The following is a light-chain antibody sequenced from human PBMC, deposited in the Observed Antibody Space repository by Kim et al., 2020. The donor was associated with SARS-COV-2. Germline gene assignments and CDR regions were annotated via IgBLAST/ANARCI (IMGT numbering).Light chain of an antibody. Sequence: QSVLTQPPSVSGAPGQRVTISCTGTSSNIGAPYDVHWYQQLPGTVPKLLIYGSSNRPSGVPDRFSGSKSGTSASLAITGLQDEDEGEYYCQSYDTTLSWVFGGGTQLTVL. CDR1: SSNIGAPYD. V-gene: IGLV1-40*01. CDR3: QSYDTTLSWV. J-gene: IGLJ3*02. CDR2: GSS.